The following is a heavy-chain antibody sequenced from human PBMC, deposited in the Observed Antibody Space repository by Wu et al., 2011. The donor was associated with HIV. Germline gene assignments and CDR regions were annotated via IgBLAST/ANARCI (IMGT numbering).Heavy chain of an antibody. J-gene: IGHJ6*02. Sequence: QVQLVQSGAEVKKPGSSVKVSCKASGGTFSSYAISWVRQAPGQGLEWMGGIIPMFGTAKYAQKFQGRVTITADKSTSTAYMELSSLRSEDTAVYYCARRSRGEYYYYYYGMDVWGQGTTVTVSS. CDR2: IIPMFGTA. CDR3: ARRSRGEYYYYYYGMDV. D-gene: IGHD3-16*01. CDR1: GGTFSSYA. V-gene: IGHV1-69*14.